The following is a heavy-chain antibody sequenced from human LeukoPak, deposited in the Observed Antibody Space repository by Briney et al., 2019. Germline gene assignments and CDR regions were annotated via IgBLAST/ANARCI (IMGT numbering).Heavy chain of an antibody. CDR1: GYTFTGYY. J-gene: IGHJ4*02. Sequence: ASVKVSCKASGYTFTGYYMHWVRQVPGQGLEWMGRINPNSGGTNYAQKFQGRVTMTRDTSISTAYMELSRLRSDDTAVYYCASDIGYCSGGSCYWGQGTLVTVSS. V-gene: IGHV1-2*06. D-gene: IGHD2-15*01. CDR3: ASDIGYCSGGSCY. CDR2: INPNSGGT.